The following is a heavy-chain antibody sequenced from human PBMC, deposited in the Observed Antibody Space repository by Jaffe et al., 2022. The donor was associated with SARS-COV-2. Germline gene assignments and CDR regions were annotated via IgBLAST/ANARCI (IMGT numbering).Heavy chain of an antibody. CDR2: MNADGSEQ. J-gene: IGHJ4*03. CDR1: GFTFSGAW. Sequence: EVKLVESGGGLVQPGGSLRLSCAASGFTFSGAWMDWVRQAPGKGLEWVANMNADGSEQNYLGSVKGRFTVSRDNARNSFYLQMNSLRVEDTAVYYCSRTLDDWGHGTLVTVS. D-gene: IGHD3-3*01. V-gene: IGHV3-7*01. CDR3: SRTLDD.